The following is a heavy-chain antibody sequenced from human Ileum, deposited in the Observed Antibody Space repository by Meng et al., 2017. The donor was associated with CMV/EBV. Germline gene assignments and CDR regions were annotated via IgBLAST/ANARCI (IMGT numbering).Heavy chain of an antibody. D-gene: IGHD3-3*01. CDR2: IYYSGST. V-gene: IGHV4-61*01. CDR3: ARDGYYDFWSGYLRY. CDR1: GGSVSSGSYY. J-gene: IGHJ4*02. Sequence: GSLRLSCTVSGGSVSSGSYYWSWIRQPPGKGREWIGYIYYSGSTNYNPSLKSPVTISVDTSKNQFSLELSSVTAADTAVYYCARDGYYDFWSGYLRYWGQGTLVTVSS.